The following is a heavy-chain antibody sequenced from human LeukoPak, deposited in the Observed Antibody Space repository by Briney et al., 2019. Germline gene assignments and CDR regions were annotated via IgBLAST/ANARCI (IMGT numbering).Heavy chain of an antibody. J-gene: IGHJ4*02. CDR2: ILASGSPT. CDR1: GFNFNSYT. CDR3: AKDLRPDGVDNFDH. D-gene: IGHD2-8*01. V-gene: IGHV3-23*01. Sequence: GGSLRLSCGASGFNFNSYTMNWVRQAPGKGLQWVANILASGSPTYYADSVKGRFIISRDNSKNTVYLQMNSLRVEDTAIYYCAKDLRPDGVDNFDHWGQGILVTVSS.